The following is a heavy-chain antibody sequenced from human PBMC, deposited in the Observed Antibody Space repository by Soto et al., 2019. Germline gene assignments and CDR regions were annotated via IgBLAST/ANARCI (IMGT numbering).Heavy chain of an antibody. CDR1: GGSFSGYY. CDR3: ARVTTVTPFDY. V-gene: IGHV4-34*01. D-gene: IGHD4-4*01. J-gene: IGHJ4*02. CDR2: INHSGST. Sequence: ETLSLTCAVYGGSFSGYYWSWIRQPPGKGLEWIGEINHSGSTNYNPSLKSRVTISVDTSKNQFSLKLSSVTAADTAVYYCARVTTVTPFDYWGQGTLVTVSS.